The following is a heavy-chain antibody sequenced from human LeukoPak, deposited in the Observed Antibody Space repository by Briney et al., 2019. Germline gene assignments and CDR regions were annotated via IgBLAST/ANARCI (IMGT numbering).Heavy chain of an antibody. V-gene: IGHV3-33*08. Sequence: PGGSLRLSCVASGFTVNTYAINWVRQAPGKGLEWVAVIYYDGSNQYYVDSVKGRFTVSRDNAKNTLYLQMDSLRAEDTAVYYCATDRNSGKYYDYWGQGTLVTVSS. CDR3: ATDRNSGKYYDY. CDR2: IYYDGSNQ. CDR1: GFTVNTYA. J-gene: IGHJ4*02. D-gene: IGHD1-26*01.